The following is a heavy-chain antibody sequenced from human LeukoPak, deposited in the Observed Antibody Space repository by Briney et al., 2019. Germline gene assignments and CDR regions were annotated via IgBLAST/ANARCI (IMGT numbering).Heavy chain of an antibody. D-gene: IGHD3-16*01. J-gene: IGHJ6*02. CDR3: ARHMIPLYYYGMDV. CDR1: IGSFSDFH. V-gene: IGHV4-34*01. CDR2: INHSGST. Sequence: SETLSLTCAVYIGSFSDFHWSWIRQPPGKGLEWIAEINHSGSTNYNPSLKSRVTISVDTSKNQFSLKLSSVTAADTAVYYCARHMIPLYYYGMDVWGQGTTVTVSS.